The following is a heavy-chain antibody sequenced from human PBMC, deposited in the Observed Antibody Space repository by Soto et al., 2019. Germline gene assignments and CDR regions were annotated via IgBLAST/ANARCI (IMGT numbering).Heavy chain of an antibody. D-gene: IGHD5-18*01. CDR2: IYYSGST. J-gene: IGHJ6*02. Sequence: SETLSLTCTVSGGSISSYYWSWIRQPPGKGLEWIGSIYYSGSTYYNPSLKSRVTISVDTSKNQFSLKLSSVTAADTAVYYCACIFSGGYGYGFYSYGMDVWGQGTAVTVSS. CDR1: GGSISSYY. CDR3: ACIFSGGYGYGFYSYGMDV. V-gene: IGHV4-59*05.